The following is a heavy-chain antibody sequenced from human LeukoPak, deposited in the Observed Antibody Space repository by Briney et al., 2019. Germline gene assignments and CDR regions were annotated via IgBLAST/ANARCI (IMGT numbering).Heavy chain of an antibody. CDR1: GFTFSSYA. CDR3: ARWYYGDYSLDY. J-gene: IGHJ4*02. CDR2: ISYDGSNK. D-gene: IGHD4-17*01. V-gene: IGHV3-30-3*01. Sequence: GGSLRLSCAASGFTFSSYAMPWVRQAPGKGLEWVAVISYDGSNKYYADSVKGRFTISRDNSKNTLYLQMNSLRAEDTAVYYCARWYYGDYSLDYWGQGTLVTVSS.